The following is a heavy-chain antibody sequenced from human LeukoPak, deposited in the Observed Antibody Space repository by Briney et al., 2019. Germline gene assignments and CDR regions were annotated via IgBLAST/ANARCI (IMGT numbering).Heavy chain of an antibody. CDR1: GFTFSSYA. CDR2: ISGSGDST. D-gene: IGHD3-16*02. CDR3: AREYRYYYYYMDV. J-gene: IGHJ6*03. Sequence: GGSLRLSCAASGFTFSSYAMNWVRQAPGKGLEWVSAISGSGDSTDYADSVKGRFTISRDNSKNTLYLQMNSLRAEDTAVYYCAREYRYYYYYMDVWGKGTTVTISS. V-gene: IGHV3-23*01.